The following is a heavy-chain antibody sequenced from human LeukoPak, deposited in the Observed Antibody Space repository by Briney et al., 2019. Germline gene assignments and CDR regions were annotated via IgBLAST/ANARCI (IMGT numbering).Heavy chain of an antibody. CDR3: AKDPTGSGSYYKAPCFDC. Sequence: GGSLRLSCAASGFTFSSYAMSWVRQAPGKGLEGVSTISGSGGSTYYADSVKGRFTISRDNSKNTLYLQMNSLRVEDTAVYYCAKDPTGSGSYYKAPCFDCWGQGTLVTVSS. CDR2: ISGSGGST. CDR1: GFTFSSYA. J-gene: IGHJ4*02. V-gene: IGHV3-23*01. D-gene: IGHD3-10*01.